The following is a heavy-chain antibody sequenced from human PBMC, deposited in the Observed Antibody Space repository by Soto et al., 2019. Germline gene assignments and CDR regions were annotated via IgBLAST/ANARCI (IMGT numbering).Heavy chain of an antibody. CDR2: INPNSGGT. CDR3: ARQGGYDHYYYYGMDV. Sequence: ASVKVSCKASGYTFTGYYMHWVRQAPGQGLEWMGWINPNSGGTNYAQKFQGWVTMTRDTSISTAYMELSRLRSDDTAVYYCARQGGYDHYYYYGMDVWGQGTTVTVS. D-gene: IGHD5-12*01. V-gene: IGHV1-2*04. CDR1: GYTFTGYY. J-gene: IGHJ6*02.